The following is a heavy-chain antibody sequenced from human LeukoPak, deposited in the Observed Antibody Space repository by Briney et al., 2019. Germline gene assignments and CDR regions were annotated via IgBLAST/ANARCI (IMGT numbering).Heavy chain of an antibody. CDR1: GFTFSDHY. Sequence: PGGSLRLSCAASGFTFSDHYMDWVRQAPGKGLEWVGRTRNKANSYTTEYAASVKGRFTISRDDSENSLYLQMNSLKTEDTAVYYCARVAELDYDFWSGYYREPHYFDYWGQGTLVTVSS. D-gene: IGHD3-3*01. V-gene: IGHV3-72*01. CDR3: ARVAELDYDFWSGYYREPHYFDY. CDR2: TRNKANSYTT. J-gene: IGHJ4*02.